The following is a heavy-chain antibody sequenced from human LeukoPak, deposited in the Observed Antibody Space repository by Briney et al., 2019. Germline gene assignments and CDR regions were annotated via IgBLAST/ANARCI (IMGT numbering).Heavy chain of an antibody. Sequence: GASVKVSCKASGYTFTSYGISWVRQAPGQGLEWMGWISAYNGNTNYAQKLQGRVTMTTDTSTSTAYMELRSLRSDDTAVYYCARGIVLMMYEYGMDVWGQGTTVTVSS. CDR1: GYTFTSYG. CDR2: ISAYNGNT. V-gene: IGHV1-18*01. J-gene: IGHJ6*02. D-gene: IGHD2-8*01. CDR3: ARGIVLMMYEYGMDV.